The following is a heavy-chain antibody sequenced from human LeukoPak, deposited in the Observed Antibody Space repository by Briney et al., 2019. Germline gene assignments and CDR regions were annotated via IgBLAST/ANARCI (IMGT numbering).Heavy chain of an antibody. J-gene: IGHJ4*02. CDR1: GFTFSSYY. V-gene: IGHV3-21*06. Sequence: GGSLRLSCVASGFTFSSYYMTWVRQAPGKGLEWISSIGDNDDYIYYADSVRGRFTISRDDAKNSLYLQMNSLRAEDAAVCYLAKKLARGTFADYWGQGTLVTVSS. CDR3: AKKLARGTFADY. D-gene: IGHD2/OR15-2a*01. CDR2: IGDNDDYI.